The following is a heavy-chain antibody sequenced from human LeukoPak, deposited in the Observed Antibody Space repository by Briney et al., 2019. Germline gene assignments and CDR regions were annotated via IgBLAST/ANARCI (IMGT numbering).Heavy chain of an antibody. Sequence: GGSLRLSCVASGFTFSTYAMTWVRQAPGKGLEWVSEISGSGGSTYYADSVKGRFTISRDNSKNTLYVQMNSLGAEDTAVYYCARIRESSNWYPVGLDDYWGQGTLVTVSS. D-gene: IGHD6-13*01. CDR2: ISGSGGST. J-gene: IGHJ4*02. V-gene: IGHV3-23*01. CDR1: GFTFSTYA. CDR3: ARIRESSNWYPVGLDDY.